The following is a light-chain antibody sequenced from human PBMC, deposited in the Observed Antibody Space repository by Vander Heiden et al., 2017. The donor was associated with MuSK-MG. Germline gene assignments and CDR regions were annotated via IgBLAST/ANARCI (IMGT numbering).Light chain of an antibody. J-gene: IGKJ2*01. CDR1: QSVSSN. V-gene: IGKV3-15*01. CDR3: QQYNNWPRT. CDR2: GAS. Sequence: EVVMTQSPATLSVSPGERATLSCRASQSVSSNLAWYQQTPGQAPRLLIYGASTRATGIPARFSGSGSGTEFTFTISSLQPEDFAVYYCQQYNNWPRTFGKGTKLEIK.